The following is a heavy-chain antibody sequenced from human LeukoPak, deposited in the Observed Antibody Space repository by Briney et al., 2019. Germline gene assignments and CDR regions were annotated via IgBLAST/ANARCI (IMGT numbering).Heavy chain of an antibody. D-gene: IGHD3-10*01. Sequence: GGSLRLFCAASGFTFSSYGMHWVRQAPGKGLEWVAFIRYDGSNKYYADSVKGRFTISRDNPKNTLYLQMNSLRAEDTAVYYCAKDRGSGSYSDYWGQGTLVTVSS. CDR3: AKDRGSGSYSDY. V-gene: IGHV3-30*02. CDR1: GFTFSSYG. CDR2: IRYDGSNK. J-gene: IGHJ4*02.